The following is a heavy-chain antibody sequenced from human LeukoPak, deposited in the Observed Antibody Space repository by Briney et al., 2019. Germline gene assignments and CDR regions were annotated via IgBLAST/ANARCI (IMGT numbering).Heavy chain of an antibody. Sequence: SETLSLTCTVSGGSISSSSYYWGWIRQPPGKGLEWIGSIYYSGSTYYNPSLKSRVTISVDTSKNQFSLKLSSVTAADTAVYYCARVVQRLAYFDYWGQGTLVTVSS. CDR3: ARVVQRLAYFDY. J-gene: IGHJ4*02. D-gene: IGHD6-25*01. V-gene: IGHV4-39*07. CDR1: GGSISSSSYY. CDR2: IYYSGST.